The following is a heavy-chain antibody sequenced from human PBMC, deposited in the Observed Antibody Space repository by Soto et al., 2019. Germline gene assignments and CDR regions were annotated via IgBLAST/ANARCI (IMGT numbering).Heavy chain of an antibody. CDR2: IKQDGSEK. V-gene: IGHV3-7*01. CDR1: GFTFSSYW. J-gene: IGHJ4*02. D-gene: IGHD3-3*01. Sequence: PGGSLRLSCAASGFTFSSYWMSWVRQAPGKGLEWVANIKQDGSEKYYVDSVKGRFTISRDNAKNSLYLQMNSLRAEDTAVYYCARERVRFLEWFTNWGQGTLVTVSS. CDR3: ARERVRFLEWFTN.